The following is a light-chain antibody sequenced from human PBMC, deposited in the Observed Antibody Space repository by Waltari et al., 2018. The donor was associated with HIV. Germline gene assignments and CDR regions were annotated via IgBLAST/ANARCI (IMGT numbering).Light chain of an antibody. CDR1: QSLVFSDGTTY. Sequence: DVVMTQSPLSLLVTLKQPASISCRSNQSLVFSDGTTYLNWFQQRPCQSPRRLIYKVSHRNSWVPDRCSGSESHTDFTLKISRVEAEDVGVFYCMQGSHWPIAFGQGTRLEIK. V-gene: IGKV2-30*01. CDR3: MQGSHWPIA. CDR2: KVS. J-gene: IGKJ5*01.